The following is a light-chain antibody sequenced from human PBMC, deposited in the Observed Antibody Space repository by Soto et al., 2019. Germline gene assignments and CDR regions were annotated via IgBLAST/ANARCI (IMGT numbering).Light chain of an antibody. CDR2: DVS. V-gene: IGLV2-14*01. CDR3: SSYTTRSTQV. J-gene: IGLJ2*01. Sequence: QSVLTQPASVSGSPGQSITISCTGTSSDVGGYNFVSWYQHHPGKAPKLIISDVSNRPSGVSNRFSGSKSGNTASLTISGLQAEDEADYYCSSYTTRSTQVFGGGTKLTVL. CDR1: SSDVGGYNF.